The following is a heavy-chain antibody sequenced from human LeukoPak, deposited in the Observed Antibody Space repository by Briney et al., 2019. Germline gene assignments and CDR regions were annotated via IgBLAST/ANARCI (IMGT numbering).Heavy chain of an antibody. D-gene: IGHD5-24*01. CDR2: ISVYNGDT. CDR1: GYTFTRYG. CDR3: ARGGGYNDY. J-gene: IGHJ4*02. Sequence: ASVKVSCKASGYTFTRYGITWVRQAPGQGLEWMGWISVYNGDTNYAQKFQDRVTMTTDTSARTAYMEVRSLTSDDTAVYYCARGGGYNDYWGQGTLVIVSS. V-gene: IGHV1-18*01.